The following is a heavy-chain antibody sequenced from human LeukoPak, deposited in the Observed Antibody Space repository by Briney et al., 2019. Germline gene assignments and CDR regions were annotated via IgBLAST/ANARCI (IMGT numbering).Heavy chain of an antibody. Sequence: GASVKVSCKVSGYTLTELSMHWVRQAPGKGLEWMGGFDPVDGETIYAQKFQGRVTMTEDTSTDTAYMELSSLRSEDTAVYYCATLVNGSGYYGMDVWGQGTTVTVSS. D-gene: IGHD3-10*01. CDR1: GYTLTELS. CDR3: ATLVNGSGYYGMDV. J-gene: IGHJ6*02. V-gene: IGHV1-24*01. CDR2: FDPVDGET.